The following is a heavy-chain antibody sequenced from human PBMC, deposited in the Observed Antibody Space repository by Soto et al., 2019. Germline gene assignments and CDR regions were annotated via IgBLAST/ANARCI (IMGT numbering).Heavy chain of an antibody. Sequence: ASVKVSCKASGYTFTSYGITWVRQAPGQGLEWMGWISAYNGNTNYAQKLQGRVTMTTDTSTSTAYMELRSLRSDDTAVYYCARNYFDSSGYYAPGYWGQGTLVTVSS. CDR2: ISAYNGNT. J-gene: IGHJ4*02. CDR3: ARNYFDSSGYYAPGY. D-gene: IGHD3-22*01. V-gene: IGHV1-18*01. CDR1: GYTFTSYG.